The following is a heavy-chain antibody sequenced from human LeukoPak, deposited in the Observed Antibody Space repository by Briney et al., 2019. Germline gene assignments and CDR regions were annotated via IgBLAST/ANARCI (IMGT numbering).Heavy chain of an antibody. D-gene: IGHD2-2*02. CDR1: GGSISSGDYY. CDR3: ARVRYCSSTSCYKEGYFDY. J-gene: IGHJ4*02. V-gene: IGHV4-30-4*08. CDR2: IYYCGST. Sequence: SETLSLTCTVSGGSISSGDYYWSWIRQPPGKGLEWIGYIYYCGSTYYNPSLKSRVTISVDTSKNQFSLKLSSVTAADTAVYYCARVRYCSSTSCYKEGYFDYWGQGTLVTVSS.